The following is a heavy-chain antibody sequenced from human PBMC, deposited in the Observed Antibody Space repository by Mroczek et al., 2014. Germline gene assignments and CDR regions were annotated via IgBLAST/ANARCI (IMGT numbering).Heavy chain of an antibody. J-gene: IGHJ4*02. CDR1: GGSISSGGYY. D-gene: IGHD3-22*01. V-gene: IGHV4-31*03. CDR3: ARAYYDSSGYYPHEYYFDY. Sequence: QVQLQQSGPGLVKPSQTLSLTCTVSGGSISSGGYYWSWIRQHPGKGLEWIGYIYYSGSTYYNPSLKSRVTISVDTSKNQFSLKLSSVTAADTAVYYCARAYYDSSGYYPHEYYFDYWGQGTLVTVSS. CDR2: IYYSGST.